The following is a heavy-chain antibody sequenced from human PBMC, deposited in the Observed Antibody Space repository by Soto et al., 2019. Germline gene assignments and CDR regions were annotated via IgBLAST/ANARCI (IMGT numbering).Heavy chain of an antibody. D-gene: IGHD3-22*01. CDR3: ATAYVYDFENSNYYRDAFDI. V-gene: IGHV5-51*01. CDR1: GYRFTTSW. Sequence: GESLKISCKTSGYRFTTSWIAWVRQMPGKGLEWMAIMYPDDSDIRYSPSFEAHVTISADKSTSTAFLQWSSLKASDTAMYYCATAYVYDFENSNYYRDAFDIWGQGTLVTVSS. J-gene: IGHJ3*02. CDR2: MYPDDSDI.